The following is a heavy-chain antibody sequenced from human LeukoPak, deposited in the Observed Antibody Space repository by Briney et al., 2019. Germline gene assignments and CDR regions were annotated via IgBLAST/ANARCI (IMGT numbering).Heavy chain of an antibody. Sequence: ASLKVSCKASGGTFSSYAISWVRQAPGQGLEWMGGIIPIFGTANYAQKFQGRVTITADESTSTAYMELSSLRSEDTAVYYCANYDSSGYIHNDYWGQGTLVTVSS. CDR3: ANYDSSGYIHNDY. V-gene: IGHV1-69*13. CDR2: IIPIFGTA. CDR1: GGTFSSYA. J-gene: IGHJ4*02. D-gene: IGHD3-22*01.